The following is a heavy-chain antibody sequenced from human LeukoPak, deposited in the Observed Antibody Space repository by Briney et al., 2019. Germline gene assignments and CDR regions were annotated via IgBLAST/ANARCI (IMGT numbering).Heavy chain of an antibody. Sequence: PGGSLRLSCTASGLTFSTSGFNWVRQAQGKGLEWVASIGPTGSDRYHADSIKGRFTISRDNANNFLYLQMNSLRAEDTAVYYCATETNGRHYDYWGQGTLLTVSS. D-gene: IGHD1-14*01. CDR1: GLTFSTSG. CDR3: ATETNGRHYDY. CDR2: IGPTGSDR. V-gene: IGHV3-21*06. J-gene: IGHJ4*02.